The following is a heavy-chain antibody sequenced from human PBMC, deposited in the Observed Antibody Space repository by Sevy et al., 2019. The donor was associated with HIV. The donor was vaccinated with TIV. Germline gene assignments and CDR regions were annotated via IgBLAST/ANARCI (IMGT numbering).Heavy chain of an antibody. Sequence: GGSLRLSCATSGFIFSNYAMHWIRQAPGKGLEWVAVIWYDGTDKHYADSVQGRFTISRDNSKNTLYLQMNSLRVEDTAIYYCARYWGRDGHSIDYWGQGTLVTVSS. J-gene: IGHJ4*02. CDR1: GFIFSNYA. D-gene: IGHD3-16*01. CDR2: IWYDGTDK. CDR3: ARYWGRDGHSIDY. V-gene: IGHV3-33*01.